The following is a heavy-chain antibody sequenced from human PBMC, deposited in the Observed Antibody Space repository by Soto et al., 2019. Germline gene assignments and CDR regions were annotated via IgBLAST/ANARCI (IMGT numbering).Heavy chain of an antibody. CDR2: INPNSGAT. Sequence: ASVKVSCKPSGYTFTGYYIHWVRQAPGQGLEWMGWINPNSGATNYAQKLQGWATMTRDTSISTTYMELSSLRSDDTALYYCARAVVTTTPNFDYWGQGTLVTVSS. V-gene: IGHV1-2*04. J-gene: IGHJ4*02. D-gene: IGHD5-12*01. CDR1: GYTFTGYY. CDR3: ARAVVTTTPNFDY.